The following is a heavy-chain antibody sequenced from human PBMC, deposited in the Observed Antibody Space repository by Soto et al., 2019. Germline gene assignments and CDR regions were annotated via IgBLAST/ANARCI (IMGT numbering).Heavy chain of an antibody. CDR2: INPDNGDT. Sequence: ASVKVSCKASGYNFINYAMHWVRQAPGRRPEWMGWINPDNGDTKYSLKFHGRVTITRDSSASTAYMEVTSLTSENTAVYYCARGRGYNAYRSVANFDFWGQGTLVTVSS. J-gene: IGHJ4*02. V-gene: IGHV1-3*01. CDR3: ARGRGYNAYRSVANFDF. CDR1: GYNFINYA. D-gene: IGHD5-12*01.